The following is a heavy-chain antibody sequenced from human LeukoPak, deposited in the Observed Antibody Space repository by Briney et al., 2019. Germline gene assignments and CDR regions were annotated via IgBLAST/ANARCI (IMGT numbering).Heavy chain of an antibody. CDR1: GFTVSSNY. V-gene: IGHV3-53*01. J-gene: IGHJ5*02. CDR2: IYSGGST. Sequence: SGGSLRLSCAASGFTVSSNYMSWVRQAPGKGLEWVSVIYSGGSTYYADSVKGRFTISRDNSKNTLYLQMNSLRAEDTAVYYCARDLYGSGKEHWFDPWGQGTLVTVSS. D-gene: IGHD3-10*01. CDR3: ARDLYGSGKEHWFDP.